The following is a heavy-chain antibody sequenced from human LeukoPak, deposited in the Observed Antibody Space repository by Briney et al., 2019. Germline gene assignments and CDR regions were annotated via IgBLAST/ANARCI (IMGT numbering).Heavy chain of an antibody. V-gene: IGHV4-4*07. CDR3: ARDLFGSYYYYMDV. D-gene: IGHD3-16*01. CDR2: IYTSGSA. J-gene: IGHJ6*03. CDR1: GGSISSYY. Sequence: SETLSLTCTVSGGSISSYYWSWIRQPAGKGLEWIGRIYTSGSANYNPSLRSRVTMSVDTSKNQFSLKLSSVTAADTAVYYCARDLFGSYYYYMDVWGKGTTVTISS.